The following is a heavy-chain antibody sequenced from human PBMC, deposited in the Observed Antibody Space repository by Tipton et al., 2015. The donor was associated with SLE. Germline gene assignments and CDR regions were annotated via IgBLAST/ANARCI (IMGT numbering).Heavy chain of an antibody. Sequence: SLRLSCAASGFTFSSYAMSWVRQAPGKGLEWVSGISGSGGSTYYADSVKGRFTITRDNSKNALSLQMYSLRAEDTAVYYCAKTSTAAAIGFHLGYWGQGTLVTVSS. D-gene: IGHD6-13*01. J-gene: IGHJ4*02. CDR3: AKTSTAAAIGFHLGY. CDR2: ISGSGGST. CDR1: GFTFSSYA. V-gene: IGHV3-23*01.